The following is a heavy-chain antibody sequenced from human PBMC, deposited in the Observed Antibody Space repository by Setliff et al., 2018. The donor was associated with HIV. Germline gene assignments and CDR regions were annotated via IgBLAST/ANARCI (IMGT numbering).Heavy chain of an antibody. CDR3: ARMWRWSGPESYYFDS. J-gene: IGHJ4*02. V-gene: IGHV4-28*01. CDR1: GYSISSSHW. Sequence: SETLSLTCAVSGYSISSSHWWGWIRQPPGKGLEWIGYIYYSGTTYYNPSLKSRVTISVDTSKNQYSVRLSSVTAADTAFYYCARMWRWSGPESYYFDSWGRGTLVTVSS. CDR2: IYYSGTT. D-gene: IGHD2-21*01.